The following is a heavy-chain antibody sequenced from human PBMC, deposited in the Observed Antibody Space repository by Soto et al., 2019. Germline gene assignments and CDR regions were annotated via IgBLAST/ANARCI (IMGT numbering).Heavy chain of an antibody. D-gene: IGHD4-17*01. J-gene: IGHJ3*02. CDR3: ARLRSDAFDI. CDR2: ISSISSHK. V-gene: IGHV3-21*04. Sequence: EVQLVESGGGLVKPGESLRLSCAASGFTFNYFTMNWVRQAPGKGLEWVASISSISSHKYSADSVRGRFTFSRDSANYTLYLQMNSLRVEDTAVYYCARLRSDAFDIWGQGTLVNVSS. CDR1: GFTFNYFT.